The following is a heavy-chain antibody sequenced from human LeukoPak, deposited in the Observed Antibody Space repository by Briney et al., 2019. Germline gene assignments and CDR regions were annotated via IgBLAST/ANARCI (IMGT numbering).Heavy chain of an antibody. CDR3: ARDHKGSMAAAGADAFDI. D-gene: IGHD6-13*01. Sequence: GASVKVSCKASGYTFTSYGISWVRQAPGQGLEWMGWISAYNGNTNYAQKLQGRVTMTTDTSTSTAYMELRSLRSDDTAVYYCARDHKGSMAAAGADAFDIWGQGTMVTVSS. CDR1: GYTFTSYG. J-gene: IGHJ3*02. V-gene: IGHV1-18*01. CDR2: ISAYNGNT.